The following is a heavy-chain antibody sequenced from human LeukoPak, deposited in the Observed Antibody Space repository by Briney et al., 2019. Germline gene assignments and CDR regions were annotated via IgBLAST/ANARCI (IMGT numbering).Heavy chain of an antibody. V-gene: IGHV4-59*01. CDR3: ARDLFGDYSGYFDY. CDR2: IYYSGST. D-gene: IGHD4-17*01. CDR1: GGSISSYY. Sequence: SETLSLTCTVSGGSISSYYWSWIRQPPGKGLEWIGYIYYSGSTNYNPSLKSRVTISVDTSKNQFSLKLSSVTAADTAVYYCARDLFGDYSGYFDYWGQGTLVTVSS. J-gene: IGHJ4*02.